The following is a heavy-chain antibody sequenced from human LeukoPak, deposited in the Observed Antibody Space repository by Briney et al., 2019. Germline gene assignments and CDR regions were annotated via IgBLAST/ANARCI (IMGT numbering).Heavy chain of an antibody. V-gene: IGHV3-7*01. CDR1: GFTFSTYR. J-gene: IGHJ3*02. CDR2: MNQDGGEK. Sequence: GGSLRLSCEASGFTFSTYRMSWVRQAPGKGLEWVANMNQDGGEKYYMDSVKGRFTISRDNAGNSLYLQMDSLRADDTAVFYCARGVYAFDIWGQGTMVTVSS. CDR3: ARGVYAFDI.